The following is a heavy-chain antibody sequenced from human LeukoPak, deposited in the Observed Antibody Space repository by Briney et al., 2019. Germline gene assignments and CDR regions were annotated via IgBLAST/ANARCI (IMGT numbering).Heavy chain of an antibody. CDR2: INPNSGHT. Sequence: ASVKVSCKASGYSLTGYYMYWVRQAPGQGLEWMGWINPNSGHTKYAQNFQGRVTMPRDTPISTAYMDLSRVRYDDTSVYYCARVKNYYGSGSGYFHHWGQGTLVTVSS. J-gene: IGHJ1*01. V-gene: IGHV1-2*02. CDR1: GYSLTGYY. D-gene: IGHD3-10*01. CDR3: ARVKNYYGSGSGYFHH.